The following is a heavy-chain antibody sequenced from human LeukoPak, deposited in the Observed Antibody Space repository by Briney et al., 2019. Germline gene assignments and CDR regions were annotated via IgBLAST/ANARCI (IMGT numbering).Heavy chain of an antibody. CDR2: VTNNGGST. CDR3: VKGHSSGWYYYFDY. V-gene: IGHV3-64D*06. Sequence: GGSLRLSCSASGFTFSSYAMHWVRQAPGKGLEFVSAVTNNGGSTYYADSVKGRFTISRDNSKNTLYLQMSSLSAEDTAVYYCVKGHSSGWYYYFDYWGQGTLVTVSS. D-gene: IGHD6-19*01. J-gene: IGHJ4*02. CDR1: GFTFSSYA.